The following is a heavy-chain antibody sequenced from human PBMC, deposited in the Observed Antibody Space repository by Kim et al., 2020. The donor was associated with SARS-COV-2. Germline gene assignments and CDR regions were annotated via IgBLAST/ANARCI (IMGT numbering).Heavy chain of an antibody. CDR1: GGSINSSNYY. V-gene: IGHV4-39*01. D-gene: IGHD3-10*01. Sequence: SETLSLTCTVSGGSINSSNYYWGWIRQPPGKGLEWIGSLYYSGSTYYNPSLKSRVTISVDTSKNQFSLTLSSVTAADTAVYYCASPSLYDSGSYSRYYYYGMDVWGQGTTVTAS. CDR3: ASPSLYDSGSYSRYYYYGMDV. CDR2: LYYSGST. J-gene: IGHJ6*02.